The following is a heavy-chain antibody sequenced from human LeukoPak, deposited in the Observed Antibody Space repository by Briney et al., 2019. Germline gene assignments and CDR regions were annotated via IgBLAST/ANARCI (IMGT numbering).Heavy chain of an antibody. Sequence: GASVKVSCKASGYTFTSYAMNWVRQAPGQGLEWMGWINTNTGNPTYAQGFTGRFVFSLDTSVSTAYLQISSLKAEDTAVYYCARDATEWLRVPFDYWGQGTLVTVSS. CDR1: GYTFTSYA. D-gene: IGHD3-3*01. CDR2: INTNTGNP. CDR3: ARDATEWLRVPFDY. V-gene: IGHV7-4-1*02. J-gene: IGHJ4*02.